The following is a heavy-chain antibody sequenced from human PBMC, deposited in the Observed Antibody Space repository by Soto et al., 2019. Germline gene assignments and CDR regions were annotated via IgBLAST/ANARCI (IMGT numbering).Heavy chain of an antibody. D-gene: IGHD2-15*01. V-gene: IGHV3-11*05. CDR3: ERGRGAAAGYIDF. Sequence: QVQLVESGGGLVKPGGSLRLSCAVSGFTFSDYYMTWIRQAPGKGLEWVSYISSSTSHTNYADSVKGRFTISRDNAKNTLLLQMNSVIAEVSAVEYCERGRGAAAGYIDFWGQGTLVTVSS. J-gene: IGHJ4*02. CDR2: ISSSTSHT. CDR1: GFTFSDYY.